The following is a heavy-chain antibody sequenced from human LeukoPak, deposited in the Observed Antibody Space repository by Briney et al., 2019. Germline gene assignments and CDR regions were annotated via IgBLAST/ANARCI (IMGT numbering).Heavy chain of an antibody. J-gene: IGHJ3*02. CDR1: GGSISGYY. V-gene: IGHV4-4*07. CDR2: IHTSGTT. D-gene: IGHD6-19*01. Sequence: SETLSLTCTVSGGSISGYYWSWIRQPAGKALEWIGRIHTSGTTSYNPSLRSRVTISVDTSKNRFSLKLSSVTAADTAVYYCARPYSSGWYGAFDIWGQGTMVTVSS. CDR3: ARPYSSGWYGAFDI.